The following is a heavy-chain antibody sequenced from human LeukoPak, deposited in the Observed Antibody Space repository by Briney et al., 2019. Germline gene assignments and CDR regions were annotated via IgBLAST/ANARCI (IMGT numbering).Heavy chain of an antibody. V-gene: IGHV3-66*01. Sequence: PGGSLRLSCAASGFTVSSNYMSWVRQAPGKGLEWVSVIYSGGSTYCADSVKGRFTISRDNSKNTLYLQMSSLRADDTAVYYCARSGYPGAFDIWGQGTMVTVSS. D-gene: IGHD2-15*01. J-gene: IGHJ3*02. CDR2: IYSGGST. CDR3: ARSGYPGAFDI. CDR1: GFTVSSNY.